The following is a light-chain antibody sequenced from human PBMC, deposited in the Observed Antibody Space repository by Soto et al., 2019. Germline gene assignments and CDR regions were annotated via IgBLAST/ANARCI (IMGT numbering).Light chain of an antibody. Sequence: EIVLTQSPATLSLSPGERATLSCRASQSVISQLSWYQHKPGQAPSLLLYDTSNRAPGIPARFSGSGSGTDFTLTISSLEPEDFAVYYCQQRYSWPRTFGQGTKVEIK. V-gene: IGKV3-11*01. CDR3: QQRYSWPRT. CDR1: QSVISQ. J-gene: IGKJ1*01. CDR2: DTS.